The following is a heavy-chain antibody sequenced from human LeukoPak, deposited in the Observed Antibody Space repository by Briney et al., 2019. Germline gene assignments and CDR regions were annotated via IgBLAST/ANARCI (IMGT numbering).Heavy chain of an antibody. D-gene: IGHD2-2*01. Sequence: ASVKVSCMPSGGTFSSYSISWVRQPPGQGREWRGAIIPIYDKTNYAEKSRDRVTITADEATSTAYMDLSSLRSKDTAVYYCAVEDKPPEYQLLGLDYYYYYMDVWGKGTTVTVSS. CDR2: IIPIYDKT. V-gene: IGHV1-69*13. CDR1: GGTFSSYS. J-gene: IGHJ6*03. CDR3: AVEDKPPEYQLLGLDYYYYYMDV.